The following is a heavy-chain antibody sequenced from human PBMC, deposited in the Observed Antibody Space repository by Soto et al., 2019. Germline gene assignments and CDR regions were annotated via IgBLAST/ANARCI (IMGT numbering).Heavy chain of an antibody. CDR3: ARARADSAGSSLGRRLDA. V-gene: IGHV4-59*01. Sequence: SETLSLTCTVSGDSIRSYYWTWIRQPPGKGLEWIGHIFFTGATNYSPSLKSRVTMSVDSSKSQFSLKLTSVTAADSAIYYCARARADSAGSSLGRRLDAWGPGTTVTVSS. J-gene: IGHJ6*02. CDR1: GDSIRSYY. CDR2: IFFTGAT. D-gene: IGHD3-10*01.